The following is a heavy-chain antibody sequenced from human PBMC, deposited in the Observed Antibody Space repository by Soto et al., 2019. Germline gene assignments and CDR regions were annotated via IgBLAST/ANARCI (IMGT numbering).Heavy chain of an antibody. CDR3: ARRNRGYYYGMDV. CDR1: GYSFTSYW. Sequence: GESLKISCKGSGYSFTSYWIGWVRQMPGKGLEWMGRIDPSDSYTNYSPSFQGHVTISADKSISAAYLQWSSLKASDTAMYYCARRNRGYYYGMDVWGQGTTVTVSS. V-gene: IGHV5-10-1*01. CDR2: IDPSDSYT. J-gene: IGHJ6*02.